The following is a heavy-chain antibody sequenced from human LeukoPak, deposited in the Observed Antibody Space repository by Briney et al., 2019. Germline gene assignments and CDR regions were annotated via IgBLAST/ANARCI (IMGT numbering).Heavy chain of an antibody. D-gene: IGHD4-17*01. CDR3: AKENYGDYLEPIFDY. J-gene: IGHJ4*02. CDR1: GFIFSSYA. V-gene: IGHV3-23*01. Sequence: GGSVSLFCAASGFIFSSYAVRWVRQAAGGGREWVSAISGSGGSTYNADSVKGRFTISIDNPKNTPYLQMNSLRAEDTAVYYCAKENYGDYLEPIFDYWGQGTLVTVSS. CDR2: ISGSGGST.